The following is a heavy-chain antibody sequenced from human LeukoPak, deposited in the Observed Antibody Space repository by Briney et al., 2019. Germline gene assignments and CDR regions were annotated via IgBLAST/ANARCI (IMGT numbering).Heavy chain of an antibody. CDR1: GFTFSSYA. CDR3: AKEGYDSSGSFDY. CDR2: ISGSGART. Sequence: GGSLRLSCAASGFTFSSYAMNWVRQAPGKGLEWVSSISGSGARTDYADSVKGRFTISRDNSKNTLYLQMNSLRAEDTAVYYCAKEGYDSSGSFDYWGQGTLVTVSS. J-gene: IGHJ4*02. D-gene: IGHD3-22*01. V-gene: IGHV3-23*01.